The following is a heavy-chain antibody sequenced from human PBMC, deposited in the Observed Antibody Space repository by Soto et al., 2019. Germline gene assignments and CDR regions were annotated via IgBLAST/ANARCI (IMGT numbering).Heavy chain of an antibody. CDR3: TRIAAGYFFDY. CDR1: GFTFSDHY. CDR2: TRNKANSYTT. J-gene: IGHJ4*02. V-gene: IGHV3-72*01. D-gene: IGHD6-13*01. Sequence: EVQLVESGGGLVQPGGSLMLSCAASGFTFSDHYMDWVRQAPGKGLEWVGRTRNKANSYTTEYAASVKGRFTISRXESKNSLFLQMNSLKTEDTAVYYCTRIAAGYFFDYWGQGSLVTVSS.